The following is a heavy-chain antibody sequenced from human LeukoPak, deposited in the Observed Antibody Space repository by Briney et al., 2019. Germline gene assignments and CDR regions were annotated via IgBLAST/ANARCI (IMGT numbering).Heavy chain of an antibody. CDR3: ASRTYYDFWSGFNY. CDR2: IYSGGST. V-gene: IGHV3-53*01. Sequence: GGSLRLSCAASGFTFNSYAMSWVRQAPGKGLEWVSVIYSGGSTYYADSVKGRFTISRDNSKNTLYLQMNSLRAEDTAVYYCASRTYYDFWSGFNYWGQGTLVTVSS. J-gene: IGHJ4*02. CDR1: GFTFNSYA. D-gene: IGHD3-3*01.